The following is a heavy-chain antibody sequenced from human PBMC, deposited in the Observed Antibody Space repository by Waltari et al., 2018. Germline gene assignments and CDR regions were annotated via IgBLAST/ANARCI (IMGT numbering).Heavy chain of an antibody. J-gene: IGHJ4*02. CDR1: GFTFSSYW. D-gene: IGHD6-19*01. CDR2: IKQDGSEK. Sequence: EVQLVESGGGLVQPGGSLRLSCAASGFTFSSYWMSWVRQAPGKGLEWVANIKQDGSEKYYVDSVKGRFTISRDNAKNSLYLQMNSLRAEDTAVYYCAAGYSSGWFDYWGQGTLVTVSS. V-gene: IGHV3-7*01. CDR3: AAGYSSGWFDY.